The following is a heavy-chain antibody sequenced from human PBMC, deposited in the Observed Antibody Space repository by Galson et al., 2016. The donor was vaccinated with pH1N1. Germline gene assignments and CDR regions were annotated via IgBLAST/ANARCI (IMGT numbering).Heavy chain of an antibody. V-gene: IGHV3-21*01. J-gene: IGHJ4*02. CDR1: GFTFSSYP. CDR2: ISRNSGSI. CDR3: AREDSSGYGYFDY. D-gene: IGHD3-22*01. Sequence: SLRLSCAASGFTFSSYPMNWVRQAPGKGLEWVASISRNSGSIYYRDTVKGRFTISRDNAKNSLFLQMNTLRAEDTVVYFCAREDSSGYGYFDYWGQGTLVTVSS.